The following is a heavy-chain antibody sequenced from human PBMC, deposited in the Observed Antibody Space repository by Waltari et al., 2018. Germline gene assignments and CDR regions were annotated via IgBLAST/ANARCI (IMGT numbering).Heavy chain of an antibody. V-gene: IGHV4-39*01. CDR2: IDHSGST. J-gene: IGHJ3*02. CDR1: GGSISSSSYS. CDR3: ARVRAYGSSIITFGGVIAFDI. Sequence: QLQLQESGPGLVKPSETLSLTCTVSGGSISSSSYSWSWIRQPPGKGLGWIGEIDHSGSTNHNPSLKSRVAMSVDTSNYQFSLKLSSVTAADTAVYYCARVRAYGSSIITFGGVIAFDIWGQGTMVTVSS. D-gene: IGHD3-16*02.